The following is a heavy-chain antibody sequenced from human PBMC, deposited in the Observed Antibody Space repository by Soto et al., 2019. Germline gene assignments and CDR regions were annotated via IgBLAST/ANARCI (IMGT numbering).Heavy chain of an antibody. Sequence: EVQLVESGGGLVEPGGSIRLSCVASGFTFTKAYMTWVRQAPGKGLEWVGRIKGSHAGGTTDYATSVKGRFTISRDDSKNTLYLQVNSLKTEDTSVYYCAIEGGYPGGNFDGAYWGQGTLVTVSS. V-gene: IGHV3-15*01. J-gene: IGHJ4*02. CDR2: IKGSHAGGTT. D-gene: IGHD2-15*01. CDR3: AIEGGYPGGNFDGAY. CDR1: GFTFTKAY.